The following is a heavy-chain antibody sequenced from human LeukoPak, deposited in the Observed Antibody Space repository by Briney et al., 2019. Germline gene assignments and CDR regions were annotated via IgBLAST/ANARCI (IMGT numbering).Heavy chain of an antibody. CDR1: GGSFSGYY. Sequence: SETLSLTCAVYGGSFSGYYWSWIRQPPGKGLEWIGEISHSGSTNYNPSLKSRVTISVDTSKNQFSLKLSSVTAADTAVYCCARGGERDAFDIWGQGTMVTVSS. J-gene: IGHJ3*02. V-gene: IGHV4-34*01. CDR2: ISHSGST. D-gene: IGHD4-17*01. CDR3: ARGGERDAFDI.